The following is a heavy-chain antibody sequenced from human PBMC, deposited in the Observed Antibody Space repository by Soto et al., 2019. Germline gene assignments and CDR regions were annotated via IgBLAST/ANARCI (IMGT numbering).Heavy chain of an antibody. CDR2: INESGST. D-gene: IGHD6-13*01. CDR3: ARSRRGFGSSWYDWFDP. V-gene: IGHV4-34*01. J-gene: IGHJ5*02. Sequence: SETLSLTCAGYCGSFSGHYWSWIRQPPGKGLEWIGEINESGSTKYTPSLKSRVTTSLDTSKNQFSLKLSSVTAADTAVYYCARSRRGFGSSWYDWFDPWGQGTLVTVSS. CDR1: CGSFSGHY.